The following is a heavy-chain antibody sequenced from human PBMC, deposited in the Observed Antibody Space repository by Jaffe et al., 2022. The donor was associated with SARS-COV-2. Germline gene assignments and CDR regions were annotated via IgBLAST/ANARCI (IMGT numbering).Heavy chain of an antibody. V-gene: IGHV3-53*01. CDR3: VSGYPTSMGPFDY. J-gene: IGHJ4*02. D-gene: IGHD2-2*03. Sequence: EVQLVESGGGLTQSGGSLRLSCAVTGFAINTMYMNWVRQSPGKGLEWVSVIYAGGDTYYADSVKGRFIISRDNSRNTLFLQMNSLRAVDTAVYYCVSGYPTSMGPFDYWGQGALVTVSS. CDR2: IYAGGDT. CDR1: GFAINTMY.